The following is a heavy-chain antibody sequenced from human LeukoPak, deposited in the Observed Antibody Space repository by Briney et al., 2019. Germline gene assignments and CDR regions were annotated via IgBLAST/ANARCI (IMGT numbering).Heavy chain of an antibody. V-gene: IGHV3-21*01. CDR1: GFTFSSYS. J-gene: IGHJ4*02. D-gene: IGHD1-1*01. CDR2: ISSSSSYI. Sequence: GGSLRLSCAASGFTFSSYSMNWVRQAPGKGLEWVSSISSSSSYIYYADSVKGRFTISRDNAKNSLYLQTNSLRAEDTAVYYCARVVQLERRVDYWGQGTLVTVSS. CDR3: ARVVQLERRVDY.